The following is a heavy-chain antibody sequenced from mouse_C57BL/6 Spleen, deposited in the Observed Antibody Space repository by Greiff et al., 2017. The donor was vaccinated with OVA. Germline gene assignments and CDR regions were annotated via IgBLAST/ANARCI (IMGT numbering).Heavy chain of an antibody. CDR3: AREGGGGSDGAMDY. CDR2: IWSGGST. CDR1: GFTLTSYG. J-gene: IGHJ4*01. V-gene: IGHV2-2*01. D-gene: IGHD1-1*01. Sequence: QVQLKQSGPGLVQPSQSLSLSCTASGFTLTSYGVHWVRQSPGKGLEWLGVIWSGGSTDYNAASISRLSISKDNSKSRVFFKMNSLQTDDTAIYYCAREGGGGSDGAMDYWGQGTSVTVSS.